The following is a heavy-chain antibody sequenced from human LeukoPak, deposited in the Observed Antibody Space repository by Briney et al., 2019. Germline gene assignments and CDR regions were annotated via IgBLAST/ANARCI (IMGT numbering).Heavy chain of an antibody. CDR3: ARSLLGFVDYDY. Sequence: SETLSLTCAVYGGSFSGYYWSWIRQPPGKGLEWIGEINHSGSTNYNPSLKSRVTISVDTSKNQFSLKLSSVTAADTAVYYCARSLLGFVDYDYWGQGTLVTVSS. CDR1: GGSFSGYY. V-gene: IGHV4-34*01. J-gene: IGHJ4*02. CDR2: INHSGST. D-gene: IGHD5-12*01.